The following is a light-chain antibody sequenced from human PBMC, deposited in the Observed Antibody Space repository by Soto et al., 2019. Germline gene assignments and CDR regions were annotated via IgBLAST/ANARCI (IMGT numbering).Light chain of an antibody. V-gene: IGLV1-40*01. CDR3: QSYDRSLTVV. J-gene: IGLJ2*01. CDR1: RSNIGARYD. CDR2: NNN. Sequence: QSVLTQPPSVSGAPGQRVSISCTGSRSNIGARYDVHWYQQLPGTAPKLLIFNNNNRPSGVPDRFSGSKSGTSASLAITGLQAEDEGDYYCQSYDRSLTVVFGGGTKSPS.